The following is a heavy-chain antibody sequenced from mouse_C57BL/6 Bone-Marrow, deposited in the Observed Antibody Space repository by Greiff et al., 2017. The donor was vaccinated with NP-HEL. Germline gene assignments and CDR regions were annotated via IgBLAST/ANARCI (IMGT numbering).Heavy chain of an antibody. V-gene: IGHV8-12*01. CDR3: AEGYYGSSYDWYFDF. CDR1: GFSLSTSGMG. J-gene: IGHJ1*03. Sequence: QVTLKVSGPGILQSSQTLSLTCSFSGFSLSTSGMGVSWIRQPSGKGLEWLAHIYWDDDKRYNPSLKSRLTISKDTSRNQVFLKITSVDTADTATYFCAEGYYGSSYDWYFDFWGTGTTVTVSS. D-gene: IGHD1-1*01. CDR2: IYWDDDK.